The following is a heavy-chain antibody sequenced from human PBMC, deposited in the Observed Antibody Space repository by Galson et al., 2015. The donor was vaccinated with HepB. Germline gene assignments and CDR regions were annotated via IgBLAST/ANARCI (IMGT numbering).Heavy chain of an antibody. CDR2: INPNSGGT. Sequence: SVKVSCKASGYTFTGYYMHWVRRAPGQGLEWMGWINPNSGGTNYAQKFQGWVTMTRDTSISTAYMELSRLTSDDTAVYYCARTTAARLIFDYWGRGTLVTVSS. D-gene: IGHD1-1*01. V-gene: IGHV1-2*04. J-gene: IGHJ4*02. CDR3: ARTTAARLIFDY. CDR1: GYTFTGYY.